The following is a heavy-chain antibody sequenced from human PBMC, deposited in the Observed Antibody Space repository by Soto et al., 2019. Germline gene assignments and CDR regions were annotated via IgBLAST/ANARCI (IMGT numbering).Heavy chain of an antibody. V-gene: IGHV1-69*13. D-gene: IGHD6-19*01. CDR1: GGTFSSYA. CDR3: AREIGAAVAAPLDY. Sequence: SVKVSCKASGGTFSSYAISWARQAPGQGLEWMGGIIPIFGTANYAQKFQGRVTITADESTSTAYMELSSLRSEDTAVYYCAREIGAAVAAPLDYWGEGTLVTVSS. CDR2: IIPIFGTA. J-gene: IGHJ4*02.